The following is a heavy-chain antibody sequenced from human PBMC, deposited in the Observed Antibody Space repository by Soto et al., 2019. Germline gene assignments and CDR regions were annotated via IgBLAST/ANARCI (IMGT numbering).Heavy chain of an antibody. D-gene: IGHD6-13*01. CDR1: GGSIRSSTYY. V-gene: IGHV4-39*01. J-gene: IGHJ4*02. Sequence: SDTLPLTCTVSGGSIRSSTYYWGWIRQPPGKGLEWIGSIYYSGSTHNTPSLKSRVTMSVDTYTNQFSLKLNSVTAADTAVYYCTRHEGGAAADRPLDYWGQGTLVTVSS. CDR3: TRHEGGAAADRPLDY. CDR2: IYYSGST.